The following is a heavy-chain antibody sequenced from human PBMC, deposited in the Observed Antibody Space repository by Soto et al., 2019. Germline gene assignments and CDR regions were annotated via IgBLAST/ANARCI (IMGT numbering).Heavy chain of an antibody. V-gene: IGHV4-30-2*01. J-gene: IGHJ4*02. CDR1: GGSISSGDYS. D-gene: IGHD3-22*01. Sequence: SETLSLTCAVSGGSISSGDYSWNWVRQPPGKGLEWIGYIYYGGSTYYNPSLQSRVTMSVDRSRNQFSLKLNSVTAADTAVYYCARVRREYDNSGPVDYWGQGTLVTVSS. CDR3: ARVRREYDNSGPVDY. CDR2: IYYGGST.